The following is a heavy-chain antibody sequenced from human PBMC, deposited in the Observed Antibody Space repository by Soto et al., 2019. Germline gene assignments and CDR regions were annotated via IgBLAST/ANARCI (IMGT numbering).Heavy chain of an antibody. J-gene: IGHJ6*02. V-gene: IGHV3-33*01. CDR2: IWYDGGNK. Sequence: QVQLVESGGGVVQPGRSLRLSCAASGFTFSSYGMHRVRQAPGKGLEWVAVIWYDGGNKYFADSVKGRFTISRDNSKDTLYLHVNALWADDTAVYYCAPGSKLGYYGMDACSVGTTVTVSS. CDR1: GFTFSSYG. D-gene: IGHD2-2*01. CDR3: APGSKLGYYGMDA.